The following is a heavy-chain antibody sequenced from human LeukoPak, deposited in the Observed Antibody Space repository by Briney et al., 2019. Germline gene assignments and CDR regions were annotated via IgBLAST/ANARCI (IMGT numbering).Heavy chain of an antibody. J-gene: IGHJ6*03. CDR1: GFAFISYA. CDR3: GKRGAVTSPYYYYYYMDV. V-gene: IGHV3-23*01. CDR2: INGSGGST. Sequence: GGSLRLSCAASGFAFISYAMSWVRQAPGKGLEWVSGINGSGGSTYYADSVKGRFTISRDNSKNTLYLQMNSLRAEDTAVYYCGKRGAVTSPYYYYYYMDVWGKGTTVTVSS. D-gene: IGHD4-17*01.